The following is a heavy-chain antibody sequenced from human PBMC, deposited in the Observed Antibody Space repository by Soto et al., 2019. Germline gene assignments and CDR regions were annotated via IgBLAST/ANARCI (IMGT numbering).Heavy chain of an antibody. Sequence: QVQLVQSGAEVKKPGASVKVSCKASGYTFTSYGISWVRQAPGQGLEWMGWISAYNGNKKYAQKLQGRGSMTTDTSTGTAYMGQRSLTSADTAGYYCARDIGQQLFDYWGQGTLVTVSS. V-gene: IGHV1-18*01. J-gene: IGHJ4*02. CDR2: ISAYNGNK. CDR1: GYTFTSYG. D-gene: IGHD6-13*01. CDR3: ARDIGQQLFDY.